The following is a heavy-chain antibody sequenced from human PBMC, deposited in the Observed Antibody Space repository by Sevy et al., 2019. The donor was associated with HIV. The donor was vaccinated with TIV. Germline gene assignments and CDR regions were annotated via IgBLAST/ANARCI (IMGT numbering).Heavy chain of an antibody. CDR3: VRDDRDGYFEY. J-gene: IGHJ4*02. Sequence: ASVKVSCKASGYTFAGYYMHWVRQAPGQRLQWMGWIIPHSGGPNCAPKFQGRVTLTRDTSISTAYMELSRLKSDDTAVYYCVRDDRDGYFEYWGQGTLVTVSS. V-gene: IGHV1-2*02. CDR2: IIPHSGGP. CDR1: GYTFAGYY.